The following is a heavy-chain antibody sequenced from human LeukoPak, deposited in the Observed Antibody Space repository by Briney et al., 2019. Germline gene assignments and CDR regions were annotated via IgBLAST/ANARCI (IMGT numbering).Heavy chain of an antibody. J-gene: IGHJ4*02. CDR2: ISSSSSYI. D-gene: IGHD1-26*01. V-gene: IGHV3-21*01. CDR3: ARGAIAGANFDY. Sequence: GGSLRLSCAASGFTFSSYSMNWVRQAPGKGLEWVSSISSSSSYIYYADSVKGRFTISRDNAKNSLYLQMNSLRAEDTAVYYCARGAIAGANFDYWGQGALVTVSS. CDR1: GFTFSSYS.